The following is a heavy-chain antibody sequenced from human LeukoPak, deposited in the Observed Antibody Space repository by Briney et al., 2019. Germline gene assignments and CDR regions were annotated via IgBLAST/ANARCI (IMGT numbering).Heavy chain of an antibody. V-gene: IGHV4-34*01. D-gene: IGHD3-3*01. Sequence: SETLSLTCAVYGGSFSGYYWSWIRQPPGKGLEWIGGINHSGSTNYNPSLKSRVTISVDTSKNQFSLKLSSVTAADTAVYYCARGPPYYDFWSGYYVPFDYWGQGTLVTVSS. CDR1: GGSFSGYY. CDR2: INHSGST. J-gene: IGHJ4*02. CDR3: ARGPPYYDFWSGYYVPFDY.